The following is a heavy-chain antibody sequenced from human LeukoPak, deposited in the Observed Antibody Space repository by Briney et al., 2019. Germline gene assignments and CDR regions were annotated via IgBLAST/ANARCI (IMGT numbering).Heavy chain of an antibody. CDR1: GFTFYDYA. D-gene: IGHD1-26*01. CDR2: VNRNSGTI. J-gene: IGHJ3*01. CDR3: AKDLAVGTTPRVYAFDV. V-gene: IGHV3-9*01. Sequence: GGSLTLSCAASGFTFYDYAMHWVQQVPRKGLEWVGGVNRNSGTIAYGDSVKGRFTISRDNARNSLYLQMNSLRTEDTALYYCAKDLAVGTTPRVYAFDVWGQGTMVTVS.